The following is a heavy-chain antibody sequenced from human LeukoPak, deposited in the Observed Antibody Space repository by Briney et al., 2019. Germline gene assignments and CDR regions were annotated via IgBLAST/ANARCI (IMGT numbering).Heavy chain of an antibody. CDR2: ISSSSSYI. CDR3: ARVVATTAGGFDY. Sequence: GGSLRLSCAASGFTFSSYSMNWVRQAPGKGLEWVSSISSSSSYIYYADSVKGRFTISRDNAKNSLYLQMNSLRAEDTAVYYCARVVATTAGGFDYWGQGTLVTVSS. J-gene: IGHJ4*02. V-gene: IGHV3-21*01. D-gene: IGHD4-17*01. CDR1: GFTFSSYS.